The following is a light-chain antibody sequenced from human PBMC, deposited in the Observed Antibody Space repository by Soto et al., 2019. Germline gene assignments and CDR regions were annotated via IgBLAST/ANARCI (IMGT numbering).Light chain of an antibody. CDR3: QQYNTYPT. CDR1: QSITSW. Sequence: DIQMTQSPSTLSASVGDRVTITCRASQSITSWLAWYQQKPGRAPKLLIYDASSLQSGVPSRFSGSESGTEFTLTIRSLQPDDFATYYCQQYNTYPTFGPGTKVEIK. CDR2: DAS. V-gene: IGKV1-5*01. J-gene: IGKJ1*01.